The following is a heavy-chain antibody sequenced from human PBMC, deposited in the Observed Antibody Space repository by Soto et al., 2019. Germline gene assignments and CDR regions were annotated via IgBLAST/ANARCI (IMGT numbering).Heavy chain of an antibody. D-gene: IGHD3-10*01. CDR2: IYYSGST. CDR1: GGSISSYY. V-gene: IGHV4-59*01. J-gene: IGHJ4*02. Sequence: SETLSLTCTVSGGSISSYYWSWIRQPPGKGLEWIGYIYYSGSTNYNPSLKSRVTISVDTSKNQFSLKLSSVIAADTAVYYCAGGGGSVDYWGQGTLVTVSS. CDR3: AGGGGSVDY.